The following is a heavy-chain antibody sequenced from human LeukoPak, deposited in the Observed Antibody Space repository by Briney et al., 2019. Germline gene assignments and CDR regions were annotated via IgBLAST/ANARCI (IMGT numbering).Heavy chain of an antibody. D-gene: IGHD3-22*01. Sequence: PGASLRLSCAASGFTFSTYNMNWVRQAPGKGLEWVSSISNSASYIFYADSVKGRFTISRDNAKNSLYLQMNSLRAEDTAVYYCARAFYYDIIGGEGMDVWGQGTTVTVSS. J-gene: IGHJ6*02. CDR3: ARAFYYDIIGGEGMDV. CDR1: GFTFSTYN. CDR2: ISNSASYI. V-gene: IGHV3-21*01.